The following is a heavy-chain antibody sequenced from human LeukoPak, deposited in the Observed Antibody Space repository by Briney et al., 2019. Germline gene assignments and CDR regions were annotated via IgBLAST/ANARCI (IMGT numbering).Heavy chain of an antibody. D-gene: IGHD6-19*01. CDR3: ARDELVDSSGWYGSY. V-gene: IGHV4-38-2*02. J-gene: IGHJ4*02. Sequence: SETLSLTCAVSGYSISSGYYWGWIRQPPGKGLEWIGSTYHSGSTYYNPSLKSRVTISVDTSKNQFSLKLSSVTAADTAVYYCARDELVDSSGWYGSYWGQGTLVTVSS. CDR2: TYHSGST. CDR1: GYSISSGYY.